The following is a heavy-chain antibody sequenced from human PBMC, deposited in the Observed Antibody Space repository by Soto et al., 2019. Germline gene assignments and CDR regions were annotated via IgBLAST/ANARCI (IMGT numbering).Heavy chain of an antibody. V-gene: IGHV3-21*01. CDR2: ISSSSSYI. D-gene: IGHD5-18*01. Sequence: EVQLVESGGGLVKPGGSLRLSCAASGFTFSSYSMNWVRQAPGKGLEWVSSISSSSSYIDYADSVKGRFTISRDNAKNSLYLQMNSLRAEDTAVYYCARDHPGYSYGYGLVYWGQGTLVTVSS. CDR1: GFTFSSYS. CDR3: ARDHPGYSYGYGLVY. J-gene: IGHJ4*02.